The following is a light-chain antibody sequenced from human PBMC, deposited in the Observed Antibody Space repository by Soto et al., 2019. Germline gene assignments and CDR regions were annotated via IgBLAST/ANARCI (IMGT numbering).Light chain of an antibody. J-gene: IGKJ1*01. V-gene: IGKV1-5*01. CDR1: QSISNW. CDR2: DAS. CDR3: HHYNNWPWT. Sequence: DIQMTQAPSTLSACVGDRFNVTFRASQSISNWLAWYQQKPGKAPKVLIYDASSLESGVPSRFSGSGSGTQFTLTIISLRSEDFAVYYCHHYNNWPWTIGEGTKVDIK.